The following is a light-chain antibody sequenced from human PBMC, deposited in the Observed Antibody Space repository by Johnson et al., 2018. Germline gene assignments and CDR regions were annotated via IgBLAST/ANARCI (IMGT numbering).Light chain of an antibody. CDR2: ENN. V-gene: IGLV1-51*02. Sequence: QSVLTQPPSVSAAPGQKVTISCSGSSSNIGNNYVSWYQQLPGTAPKLLIYENNKRPSGIPDRFSGSKSGTLATLGITGLQTGDEADYYCGTWDSSLSAGNVFGTGTKCTVL. CDR1: SSNIGNNY. CDR3: GTWDSSLSAGNV. J-gene: IGLJ1*01.